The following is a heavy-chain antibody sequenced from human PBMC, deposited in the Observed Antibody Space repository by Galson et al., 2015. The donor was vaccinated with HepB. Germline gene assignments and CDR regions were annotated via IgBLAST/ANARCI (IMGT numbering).Heavy chain of an antibody. CDR3: ARQEYSSSWYYYYGMDV. CDR1: GYSFTSYW. J-gene: IGHJ6*02. CDR2: IDPSDSYT. D-gene: IGHD6-13*01. V-gene: IGHV5-10-1*01. Sequence: QSGAEVKKPGESLRISRKGSGYSFTSYWISWVRQMPGKGLEWMGRIDPSDSYTNYSPSFQGHVTISADKSISTAYLQWSSLKASDTAMYYCARQEYSSSWYYYYGMDVWGQGTTVTVSS.